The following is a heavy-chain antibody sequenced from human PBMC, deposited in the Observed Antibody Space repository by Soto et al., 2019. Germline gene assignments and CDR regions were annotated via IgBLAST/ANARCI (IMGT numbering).Heavy chain of an antibody. D-gene: IGHD2-2*01. CDR3: ARVVREIVVVPAALNYYGMDV. V-gene: IGHV5-10-1*01. J-gene: IGHJ6*02. CDR2: IDPSDSYT. Sequence: GESLKISCKVSGYIFTSYWISWVRQMPGKGLEWMGRIDPSDSYTNYSPSFQGHVTISADKSISTAYLQWSSLKASDTAMYYCARVVREIVVVPAALNYYGMDVWGQGTTVTVSS. CDR1: GYIFTSYW.